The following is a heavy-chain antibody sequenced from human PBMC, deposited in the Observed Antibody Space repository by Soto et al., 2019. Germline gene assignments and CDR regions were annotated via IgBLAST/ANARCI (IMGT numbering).Heavy chain of an antibody. CDR3: ASHFTGVLVLGTSPPGGDNYGWDV. CDR1: GGTFSRYT. CDR2: IIPILDIP. V-gene: IGHV1-69*02. Sequence: QVQLGQSGAEVKKPGSSVKVSCKASGGTFSRYTFAWVRQAPGQGLEWMGRIIPILDIPNYAQNFQGRVTITADKSTSTAYMELSSLRSDDTAVYYCASHFTGVLVLGTSPPGGDNYGWDVWGQGTTVTVSS. D-gene: IGHD2-8*02. J-gene: IGHJ6*02.